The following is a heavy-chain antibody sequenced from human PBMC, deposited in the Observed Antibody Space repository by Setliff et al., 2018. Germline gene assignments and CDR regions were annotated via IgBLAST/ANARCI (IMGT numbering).Heavy chain of an antibody. V-gene: IGHV1-18*01. J-gene: IGHJ6*01. D-gene: IGHD3-3*01. Sequence: GASVKVSCKTSGYTFSNYGVSWVRQAPGQGLEWMGWISGYDGNTKYAQNLNGRVTMTTDTSTTTAYMELRSLRSDDKAVYYCARERIYDGLNYNGMDVWGQGTTVTVSS. CDR3: ARERIYDGLNYNGMDV. CDR2: ISGYDGNT. CDR1: GYTFSNYG.